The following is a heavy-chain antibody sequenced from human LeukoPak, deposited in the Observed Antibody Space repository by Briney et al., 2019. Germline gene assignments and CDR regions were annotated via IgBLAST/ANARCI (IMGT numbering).Heavy chain of an antibody. CDR3: AKGGPTNWGPGEYYFDY. Sequence: PGGSLRLSCAASGFTFSSYAMHWVRQAPGKGLEWVAVISYDGSNKYYADSVKGRFTISRDNSKNTLYLQMSSLRAEDTALYYCAKGGPTNWGPGEYYFDYWGQGTLVTVSS. V-gene: IGHV3-30-3*01. CDR2: ISYDGSNK. J-gene: IGHJ4*02. CDR1: GFTFSSYA. D-gene: IGHD3-16*01.